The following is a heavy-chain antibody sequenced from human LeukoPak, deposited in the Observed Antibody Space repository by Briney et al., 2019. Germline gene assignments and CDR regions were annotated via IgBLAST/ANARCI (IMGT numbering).Heavy chain of an antibody. CDR2: IYYSGST. CDR3: ARNQYYYYYMDV. V-gene: IGHV4-59*01. D-gene: IGHD1-14*01. Sequence: PSETLSLTCTVSGGSISSNYWGWIRQPPGKGLEWIGYIYYSGSTNYNPSLKSRVTISVDTSKNQFSLKLSSVTAADTAVYYCARNQYYYYYMDVWGKGTTVTVSS. J-gene: IGHJ6*03. CDR1: GGSISSNY.